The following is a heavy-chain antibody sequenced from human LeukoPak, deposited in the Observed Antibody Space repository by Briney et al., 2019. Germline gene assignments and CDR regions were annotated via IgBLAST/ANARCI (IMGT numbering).Heavy chain of an antibody. Sequence: GSSVKVSCKASGGTFSSYAISWVRQAPGQGLEWMGGIIPIFGTANYAQKFQGRVTITADESTSTAYMELSSLRSEDTAVYYCAAAGGGDGPPKSDAFDIWGQGTMVTVSS. CDR3: AAAGGGDGPPKSDAFDI. V-gene: IGHV1-69*01. CDR1: GGTFSSYA. CDR2: IIPIFGTA. D-gene: IGHD2-21*02. J-gene: IGHJ3*02.